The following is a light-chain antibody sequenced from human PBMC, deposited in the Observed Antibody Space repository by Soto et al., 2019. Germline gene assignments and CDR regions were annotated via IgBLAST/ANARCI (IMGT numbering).Light chain of an antibody. Sequence: QPVLTQPASVSGSPGQSITISCTGTSSDVGGYNYVSWYQQHPGKAPKLMIYEVSYRPSGVSNRFSASKSGNTASLTISGLQAEDEADYYCSSYTTSSTYVFGTGTQLTVL. J-gene: IGLJ6*01. CDR3: SSYTTSSTYV. CDR2: EVS. V-gene: IGLV2-14*01. CDR1: SSDVGGYNY.